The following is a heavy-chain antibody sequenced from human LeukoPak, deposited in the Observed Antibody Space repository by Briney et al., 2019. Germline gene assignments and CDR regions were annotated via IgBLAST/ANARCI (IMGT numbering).Heavy chain of an antibody. D-gene: IGHD1-26*01. J-gene: IGHJ4*02. CDR2: ISSSSSYI. CDR3: AKERWELPPTLDY. V-gene: IGHV3-21*04. CDR1: GFTFSSYS. Sequence: PGGSLRLSCAASGFTFSSYSMNWVRQAPGKGLEWVSSISSSSSYIYYADSVKGRFTISRDNAKNSLYLQMNSLRAEDTAVYYCAKERWELPPTLDYWGQGTLVTVSS.